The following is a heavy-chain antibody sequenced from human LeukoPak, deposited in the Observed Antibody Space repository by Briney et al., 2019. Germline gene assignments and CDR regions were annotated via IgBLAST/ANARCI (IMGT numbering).Heavy chain of an antibody. Sequence: GGSLRLSCAASGFTFSGYAMNWVCQAPGKGLEWVSYISSSSSTIYYADSVKGRFTISRDNAKNSLYLQMNSLRDEDTAVYYCARRYSSSWYRGYYFDYWGQGTLVTVSS. CDR1: GFTFSGYA. D-gene: IGHD6-13*01. V-gene: IGHV3-48*02. CDR3: ARRYSSSWYRGYYFDY. J-gene: IGHJ4*02. CDR2: ISSSSSTI.